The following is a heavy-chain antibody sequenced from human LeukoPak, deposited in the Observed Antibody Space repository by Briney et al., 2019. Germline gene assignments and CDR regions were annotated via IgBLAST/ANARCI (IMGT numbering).Heavy chain of an antibody. Sequence: GGSLRLSCAASGFTFSSYWMIWVRQAPGKGLEWVAIIRQDGSEKYYVASVRGRFTISRDNAKNSLYLQMNSLRGEDTAVYYCARLADYDSSGYFDYWGQGTLVTVSS. CDR2: IRQDGSEK. CDR1: GFTFSSYW. J-gene: IGHJ4*02. V-gene: IGHV3-7*01. CDR3: ARLADYDSSGYFDY. D-gene: IGHD3-22*01.